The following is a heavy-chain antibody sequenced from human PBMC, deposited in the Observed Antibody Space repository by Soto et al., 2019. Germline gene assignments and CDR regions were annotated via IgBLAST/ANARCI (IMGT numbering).Heavy chain of an antibody. Sequence: GGSLRLSCAASGFTFSSYAMNWVRQAPGKGLEWVSTISGSGGSTYYAESVKGRFTISRDNSKNTLYLQMNSLRAEDTAVYYCAKDNRAEDDLEPYYYYYMDVWGKGTTVTVSS. CDR1: GFTFSSYA. CDR3: AKDNRAEDDLEPYYYYYMDV. J-gene: IGHJ6*03. V-gene: IGHV3-23*01. D-gene: IGHD1-1*01. CDR2: ISGSGGST.